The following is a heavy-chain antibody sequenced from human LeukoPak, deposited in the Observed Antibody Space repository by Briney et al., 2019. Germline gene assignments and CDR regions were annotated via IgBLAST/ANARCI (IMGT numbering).Heavy chain of an antibody. V-gene: IGHV1-2*02. CDR2: INPNSGGT. CDR3: ARDPGSSGWSSY. D-gene: IGHD6-19*01. J-gene: IGHJ4*02. Sequence: ASEKVSCKASGYTFTGYYMHWVRQAPGQGLEWMGWINPNSGGTNYAQKFQGRVTMTRDTFISTAYMELSRLRSDDTAVYYCARDPGSSGWSSYWGQGTLVTVSS. CDR1: GYTFTGYY.